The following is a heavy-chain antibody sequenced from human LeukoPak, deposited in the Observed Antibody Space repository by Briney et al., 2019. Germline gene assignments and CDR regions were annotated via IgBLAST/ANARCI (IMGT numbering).Heavy chain of an antibody. CDR1: GFTFNTYS. Sequence: GGSLRLSCAASGFTFNTYSMNWVRQAPGKGLEWVSSITSSSSYIYYADSVKGRFTISRDNAKNSLYLQMSSLSADDTAVYYCARDLYQWGPFDCWGQGTLVTVSS. CDR3: ARDLYQWGPFDC. CDR2: ITSSSSYI. D-gene: IGHD6-19*01. V-gene: IGHV3-21*01. J-gene: IGHJ4*02.